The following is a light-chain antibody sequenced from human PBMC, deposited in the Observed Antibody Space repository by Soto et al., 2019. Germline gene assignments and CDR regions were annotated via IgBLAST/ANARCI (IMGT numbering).Light chain of an antibody. Sequence: EIVLTQSPGTLSLSPGERATLSRRASQSVSSSYLAWSQQRTGQAPRLLIYETSSRATGIPDRFSGSGSGTDFTLTISRLEPEDFAVYYCHQYGSSPPWTFGQGTKVEIK. V-gene: IGKV3-20*01. CDR2: ETS. J-gene: IGKJ1*01. CDR3: HQYGSSPPWT. CDR1: QSVSSSY.